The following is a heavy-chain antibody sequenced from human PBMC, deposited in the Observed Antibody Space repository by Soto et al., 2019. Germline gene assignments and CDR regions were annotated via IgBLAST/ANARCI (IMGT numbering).Heavy chain of an antibody. CDR1: GFSLSTSGMR. CDR2: IDWDDDK. V-gene: IGHV2-70*04. Sequence: ESGPTLVNPTQTLTLTCTFSGFSLSTSGMRVSWIRQPPGKALEWLARIDWDDDKFYSTSLKTRLTISKDTSKNQVVLTMTNMDPVDTATYYCARSTYYYDSSGYYFDYWGQGTLVTVSS. CDR3: ARSTYYYDSSGYYFDY. D-gene: IGHD3-22*01. J-gene: IGHJ4*02.